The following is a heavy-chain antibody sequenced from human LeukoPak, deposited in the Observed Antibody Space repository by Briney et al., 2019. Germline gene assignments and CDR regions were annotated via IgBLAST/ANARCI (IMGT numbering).Heavy chain of an antibody. CDR2: INPSGGST. V-gene: IGHV1-46*01. CDR1: GYTFTSYF. D-gene: IGHD4-23*01. Sequence: ASVKVSCKASGYTFTSYFMHWVRQAPGQGLEWMGIINPSGGSTSYAQKFQGRVNMTRDTSTSTVYMELSSLRSEDTAVYYCARFYGGNPYSHFDYWAREPWSPSPQ. J-gene: IGHJ4*02. CDR3: ARFYGGNPYSHFDY.